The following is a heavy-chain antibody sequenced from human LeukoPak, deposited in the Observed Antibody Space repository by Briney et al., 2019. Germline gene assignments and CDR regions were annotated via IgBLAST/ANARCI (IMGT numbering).Heavy chain of an antibody. D-gene: IGHD6-19*01. J-gene: IGHJ6*02. CDR3: ARDTGRYSSGWEIAYYYGMDV. CDR1: GFTFSSYS. Sequence: GGSLRLSCAASGFTFSSYSMNWVRQAPGKGLEWVSSISSSSSYIYYADPVKGRFTISRDNAKNSLYLQMNSLRAEDTAVYYCARDTGRYSSGWEIAYYYGMDVWGQGTTVTVSS. V-gene: IGHV3-21*01. CDR2: ISSSSSYI.